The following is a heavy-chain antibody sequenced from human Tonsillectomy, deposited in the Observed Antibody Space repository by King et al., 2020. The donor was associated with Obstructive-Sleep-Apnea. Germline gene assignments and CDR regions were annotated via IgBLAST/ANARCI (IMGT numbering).Heavy chain of an antibody. CDR1: GFTFSAYS. J-gene: IGHJ4*02. Sequence: QLVQSGGGLVQTGGPLRLSCAASGFTFSAYSMNWVRQAPGKGLEWVSYISRSSSTIYYADSVKGRFTISRDNAKNSLYLQMNSLRAEDTAVYFCAREGYDFWSGSLDYWGQGTLVTVSS. V-gene: IGHV3-48*04. CDR3: AREGYDFWSGSLDY. CDR2: ISRSSSTI. D-gene: IGHD3-3*01.